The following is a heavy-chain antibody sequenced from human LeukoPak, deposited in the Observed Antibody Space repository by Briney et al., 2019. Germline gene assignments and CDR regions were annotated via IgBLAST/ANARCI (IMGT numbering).Heavy chain of an antibody. CDR1: GYTFTSYY. CDR2: INPSGGST. J-gene: IGHJ4*02. Sequence: ASVKVFCKASGYTFTSYYMHWVRQAPGQGLEWMGIINPSGGSTSYAQKFQGRVTMTRDTSTSTVYMELSSLRSEDTAVYYCARDAPGYCSSTSCPYDYWGQGTLVTVSS. CDR3: ARDAPGYCSSTSCPYDY. D-gene: IGHD2-2*01. V-gene: IGHV1-46*01.